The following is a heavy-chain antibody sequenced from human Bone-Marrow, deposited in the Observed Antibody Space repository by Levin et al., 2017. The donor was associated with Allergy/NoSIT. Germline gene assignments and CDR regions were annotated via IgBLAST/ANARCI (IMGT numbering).Heavy chain of an antibody. CDR2: IYWDDEK. D-gene: IGHD1-7*01. CDR3: ALRGSRTYAFDM. Sequence: SGPTLVKPTQTLTLTCSCSGFSVTTLGVGVAWIRQPPGRALEWLALIYWDDEKRYSPSLASRLAITKETSENRVVLTLADVDPVDTATYYCALRGSRTYAFDMWGQGTTVIVSA. V-gene: IGHV2-5*02. CDR1: GFSVTTLGVG. J-gene: IGHJ3*02.